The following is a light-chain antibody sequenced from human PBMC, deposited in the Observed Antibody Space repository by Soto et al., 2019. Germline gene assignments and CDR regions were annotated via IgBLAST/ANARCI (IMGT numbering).Light chain of an antibody. CDR1: GSNIGAGYD. V-gene: IGLV1-40*01. CDR3: QSYDSSLSGSYV. J-gene: IGLJ1*01. Sequence: QSVLTQPPSVSGAPGQRVTISCTGSGSNIGAGYDVHWYQQIPGTAPKLLIYRNSNRPSGVPDRFSGSKSGTSASLAITGLQAEDEADYYCQSYDSSLSGSYVFGTGTKLTVL. CDR2: RNS.